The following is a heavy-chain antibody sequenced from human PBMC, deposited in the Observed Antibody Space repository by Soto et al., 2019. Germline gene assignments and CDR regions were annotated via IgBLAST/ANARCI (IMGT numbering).Heavy chain of an antibody. J-gene: IGHJ4*02. CDR3: ARRRISGSSNTRTYFDY. CDR1: GYSFTSYW. V-gene: IGHV5-51*01. CDR2: IYPGDSDT. D-gene: IGHD1-26*01. Sequence: PGESLKISCKGSGYSFTSYWIGWVRQMPGKGLEWVGIIYPGDSDTRYSPSFQGQVTISADKSISTAYLQWSSLKASDTAMYYCARRRISGSSNTRTYFDYWGQGTLVTVSS.